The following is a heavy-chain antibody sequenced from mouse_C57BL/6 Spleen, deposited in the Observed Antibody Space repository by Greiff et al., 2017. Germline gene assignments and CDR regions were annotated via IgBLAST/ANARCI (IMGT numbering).Heavy chain of an antibody. Sequence: EVMLVESGGGLVQPGGSMKLSCVASGFTFSNYWMNWVRQSPEKGLEWVAQIRMRSDNYETHYAESVKGRFTISRDDSKSSVYLQMNNLRAEDTGIYYCTESTVGYWGQGTTLTVSS. CDR3: TESTVGY. J-gene: IGHJ2*01. CDR2: IRMRSDNYET. CDR1: GFTFSNYW. D-gene: IGHD1-1*01. V-gene: IGHV6-3*01.